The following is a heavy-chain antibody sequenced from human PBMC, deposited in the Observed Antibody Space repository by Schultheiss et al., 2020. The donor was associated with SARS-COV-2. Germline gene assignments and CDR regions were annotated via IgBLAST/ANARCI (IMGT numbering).Heavy chain of an antibody. CDR1: GFTFSSYA. V-gene: IGHV3-23*01. Sequence: GGSLRLSCAASGFTFSSYAMSWVRQAPGKGLEWVSAISGSGGSTYYADSVKGRFTISRDNSKNTPYLQMNSLRAEDTAVYYCAKDLWCSSTSCYIGYFQHWGQGTLVTVSS. D-gene: IGHD2-2*02. CDR3: AKDLWCSSTSCYIGYFQH. J-gene: IGHJ1*01. CDR2: ISGSGGST.